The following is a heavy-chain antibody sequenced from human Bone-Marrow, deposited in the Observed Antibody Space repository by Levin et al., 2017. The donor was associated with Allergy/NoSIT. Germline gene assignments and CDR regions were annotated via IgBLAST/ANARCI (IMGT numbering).Heavy chain of an antibody. Sequence: GSLRLSCSVSGGSISTDFWSWIRQPPGKGLEWIGYLSYSDTTKYNPSLESRVTISVDTSNNQFSLKVTSVTAADTAVYYCARGRDGSRWVGPYYFDSWGQGTLVIVSS. CDR1: GGSISTDF. D-gene: IGHD5-24*01. V-gene: IGHV4-59*01. J-gene: IGHJ4*02. CDR2: LSYSDTT. CDR3: ARGRDGSRWVGPYYFDS.